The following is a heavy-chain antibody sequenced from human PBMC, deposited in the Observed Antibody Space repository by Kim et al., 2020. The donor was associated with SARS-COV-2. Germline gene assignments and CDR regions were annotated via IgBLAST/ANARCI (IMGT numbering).Heavy chain of an antibody. CDR2: INHSGST. V-gene: IGHV4-34*01. Sequence: SETLSLTCAVYGGSFSGYYWSWIRQPPGKGLEWIGEINHSGSTNYNPSLKSRVTISVDTSKNQFSLKLSSVTAADTAVYYCARGLGLDYWGQGTLVTVSS. J-gene: IGHJ4*02. D-gene: IGHD7-27*01. CDR1: GGSFSGYY. CDR3: ARGLGLDY.